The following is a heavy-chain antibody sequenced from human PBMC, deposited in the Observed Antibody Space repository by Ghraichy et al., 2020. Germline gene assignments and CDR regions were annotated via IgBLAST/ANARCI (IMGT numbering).Heavy chain of an antibody. J-gene: IGHJ2*01. V-gene: IGHV4-39*01. CDR1: GGSIKSSNYY. D-gene: IGHD2-21*01. Sequence: SETLSLTCTVSGGSIKSSNYYWAWIRPPPGKGLEWIGSIHHSGSTYYNPSLRSRVTISVDTSKNEFFLKLSSVTAADTALYYCAESFVVIRYFDHWGRGTLVTVSS. CDR2: IHHSGST. CDR3: AESFVVIRYFDH.